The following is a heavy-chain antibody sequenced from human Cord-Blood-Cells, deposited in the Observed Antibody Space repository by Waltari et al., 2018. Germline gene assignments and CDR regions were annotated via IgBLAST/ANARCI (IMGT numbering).Heavy chain of an antibody. CDR3: ARSGWGLNYFDY. D-gene: IGHD6-19*01. Sequence: QVQLVQSGAEVKKPGSSVKVSCTASGGTFSSSAITWVLQAPGQGLEWMGRIIPILGIANYAQKFQGRVTITADKSTSTAYMELSSLRSEDTAVYYCARSGWGLNYFDYWGQGTLVTVSS. CDR1: GGTFSSSA. CDR2: IIPILGIA. V-gene: IGHV1-69*09. J-gene: IGHJ4*02.